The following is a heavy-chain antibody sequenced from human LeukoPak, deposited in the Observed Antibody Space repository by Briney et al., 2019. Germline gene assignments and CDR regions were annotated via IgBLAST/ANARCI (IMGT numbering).Heavy chain of an antibody. D-gene: IGHD3-3*01. V-gene: IGHV1-2*02. CDR1: GYTFTDYY. CDR3: AREFGHYDFGSGYQRDYFDY. J-gene: IGHJ4*02. Sequence: ASVKVSCKASGYTFTDYYIHWVRQAPGQGLEWMGWINPNSGGTNYAQKFQGRVTMTRDTSISTAYMELSRLRSDDTALYYCAREFGHYDFGSGYQRDYFDYWGQGTLVTVSS. CDR2: INPNSGGT.